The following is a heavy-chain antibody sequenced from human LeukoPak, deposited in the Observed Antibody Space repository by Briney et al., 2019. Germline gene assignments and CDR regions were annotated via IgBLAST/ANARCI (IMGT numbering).Heavy chain of an antibody. CDR2: FDPEDGET. CDR1: QYTLTPLS. J-gene: IGHJ4*02. V-gene: IGHV1-24*01. Sequence: SSVRASCNVSQYTLTPLSMHLVRQSAGLGLEWMGGFDPEDGETIYAQKLQGRVTMTEDTSTDTAYMELSSLRSEDTAVYYCATGYSGYDLFDYWGQGTLVTVSS. D-gene: IGHD5-12*01. CDR3: ATGYSGYDLFDY.